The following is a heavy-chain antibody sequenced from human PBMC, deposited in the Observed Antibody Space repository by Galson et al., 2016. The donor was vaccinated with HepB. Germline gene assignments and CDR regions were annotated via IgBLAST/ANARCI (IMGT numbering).Heavy chain of an antibody. D-gene: IGHD6-13*01. CDR1: GFTVGNNY. J-gene: IGHJ4*02. CDR2: IYSGGNT. V-gene: IGHV3-66*01. Sequence: SLRLSCAASGFTVGNNYMSWVRQAPGKGLEWVSLIYSGGNTLYADSVKGRFSISRDNSKNTLYLQMNGLSAEDTAEYYCARNPGASTWGWGQGTLVTVAS. CDR3: ARNPGASTWG.